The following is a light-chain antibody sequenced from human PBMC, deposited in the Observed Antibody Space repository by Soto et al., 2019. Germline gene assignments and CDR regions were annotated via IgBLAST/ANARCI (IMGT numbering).Light chain of an antibody. CDR3: KKHGSSQLT. CDR1: QTVIRNY. Sequence: EIVLPPSPGTLSGSPGERAPLSCRARQTVIRNYLAWHQQKPGQTPRLLVYGASSRATGIPDRFSGSGSGKDFTLTIRRMEHEDFAVYYCKKHGSSQLTVGQGKRLEIK. J-gene: IGKJ5*01. V-gene: IGKV3-20*01. CDR2: GAS.